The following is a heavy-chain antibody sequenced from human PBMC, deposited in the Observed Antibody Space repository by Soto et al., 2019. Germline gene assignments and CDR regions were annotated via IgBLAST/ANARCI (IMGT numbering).Heavy chain of an antibody. CDR3: ARDYDFWSGYLDRPFDY. J-gene: IGHJ4*02. CDR2: ISSSSSYI. D-gene: IGHD3-3*01. CDR1: GFTFSSYS. V-gene: IGHV3-21*01. Sequence: GGSLRLSCAASGFTFSSYSMNWVRQAPGKGLEWVSSISSSSSYIYYADSVKGRFTISRDNAKNSLYLQMNSLRAEDTAVYYCARDYDFWSGYLDRPFDYWGQGTLVTVSS.